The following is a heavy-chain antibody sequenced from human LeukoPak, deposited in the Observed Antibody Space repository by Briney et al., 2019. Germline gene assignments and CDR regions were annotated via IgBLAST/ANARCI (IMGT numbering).Heavy chain of an antibody. CDR3: ARHYDYYYYGMDV. Sequence: GRSLRLSCAASGFTFDDYAMHWVRQAPGKGLEWVSGISWNSGSIGYADSVKGRFTISRDNAKNSLYLQMNSLRAEDTAVYYCARHYDYYYYGMDVWGQGTTVTVSS. J-gene: IGHJ6*02. CDR2: ISWNSGSI. D-gene: IGHD3-10*01. V-gene: IGHV3-9*01. CDR1: GFTFDDYA.